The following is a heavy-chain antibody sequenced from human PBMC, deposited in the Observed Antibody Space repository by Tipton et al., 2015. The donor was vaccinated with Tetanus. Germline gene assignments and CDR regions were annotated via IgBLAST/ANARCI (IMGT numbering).Heavy chain of an antibody. Sequence: VQLVQSGAELKKPGESLKISCQGSGYRFTSYWIAWVRQEPGRGLEWMGIMYPGGSATTYSPSFQGQVTFSADRSINTAYLQWSSLEASDTATYYCARRLGPYTGDQVWHFDLWGRGTLVTVSS. V-gene: IGHV5-51*01. D-gene: IGHD7-27*01. CDR1: GYRFTSYW. CDR2: MYPGGSAT. CDR3: ARRLGPYTGDQVWHFDL. J-gene: IGHJ2*01.